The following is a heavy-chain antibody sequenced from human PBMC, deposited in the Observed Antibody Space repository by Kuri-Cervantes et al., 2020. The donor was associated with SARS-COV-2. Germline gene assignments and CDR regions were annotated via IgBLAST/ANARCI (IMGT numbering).Heavy chain of an antibody. CDR1: GFTFSSYS. CDR2: IYYSGST. Sequence: ESLKISCAASGFTFSSYSMNWIRQPPGKGLEWIGSIYYSGSTYYNPSLKSRVTISVDTSKNQFSLKLSSVTAADTAVYYCARNWGWYYFDYWGQGTLVTVSS. D-gene: IGHD7-27*01. V-gene: IGHV4-39*01. J-gene: IGHJ4*02. CDR3: ARNWGWYYFDY.